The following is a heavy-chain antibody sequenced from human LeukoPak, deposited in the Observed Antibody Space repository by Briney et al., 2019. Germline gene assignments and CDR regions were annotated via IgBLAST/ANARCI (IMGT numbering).Heavy chain of an antibody. CDR3: VRVGYCSGGGCLGRDWFDP. J-gene: IGHJ5*02. V-gene: IGHV3-7*01. CDR2: IKGDGSNK. Sequence: GGSLRLSCAGSAFMFSDYWMAWVRQAPGKGLECVANIKGDGSNKYYVDSVEGRFTISRDNAKNSLYLQMNSLRVEDTAVYYCVRVGYCSGGGCLGRDWFDPWGQGTLVTVSS. D-gene: IGHD2-15*01. CDR1: AFMFSDYW.